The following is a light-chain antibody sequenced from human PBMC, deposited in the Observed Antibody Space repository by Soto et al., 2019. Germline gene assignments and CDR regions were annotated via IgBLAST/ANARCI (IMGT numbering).Light chain of an antibody. Sequence: DVVMTQSPLSLPVTLGQPASISCRSSQSLVYVNGDTYLDWFQQRPGQSPRRLIYKVSNRDSGVPDRFSGSGSGPDFTLKISRVEAEDVGVYYYMQGTHWPYTFGQGTKLEIK. CDR2: KVS. J-gene: IGKJ2*01. CDR1: QSLVYVNGDTY. CDR3: MQGTHWPYT. V-gene: IGKV2-30*01.